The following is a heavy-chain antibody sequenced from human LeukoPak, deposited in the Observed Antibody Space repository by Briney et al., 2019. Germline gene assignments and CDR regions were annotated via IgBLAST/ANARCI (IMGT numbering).Heavy chain of an antibody. D-gene: IGHD4-11*01. Sequence: ASVKVSCKASGYTFTSYDINWVRQATGQGLEWMGWMNPNSGNTGYAQKFQGRVTMTRNTSISTAYMELSSLRSEDTAVYYCATERLTTVISFDIWGQGTMVTVSS. V-gene: IGHV1-8*01. CDR3: ATERLTTVISFDI. CDR2: MNPNSGNT. CDR1: GYTFTSYD. J-gene: IGHJ3*02.